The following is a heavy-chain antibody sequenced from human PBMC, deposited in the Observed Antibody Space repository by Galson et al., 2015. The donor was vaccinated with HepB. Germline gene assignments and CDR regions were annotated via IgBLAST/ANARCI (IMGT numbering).Heavy chain of an antibody. V-gene: IGHV1-69*13. CDR3: ARISIAARPRDV. D-gene: IGHD6-6*01. CDR2: IIPIFGTA. J-gene: IGHJ6*02. Sequence: SVKVSCKASGSTFSSYAISWVRQAPGQGLEWMGGIIPIFGTANYAQKFQGRVTITADESTSTAYMELSSLRSEDTAVYYCARISIAARPRDVWGQGTTVTVSS. CDR1: GSTFSSYA.